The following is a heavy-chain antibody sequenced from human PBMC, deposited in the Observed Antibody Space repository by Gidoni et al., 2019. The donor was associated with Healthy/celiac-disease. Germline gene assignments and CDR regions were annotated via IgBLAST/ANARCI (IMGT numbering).Heavy chain of an antibody. CDR3: ASDGDYHYYYGMDV. J-gene: IGHJ6*02. CDR1: GFTFSSYS. CDR2: ISSSSSYI. D-gene: IGHD4-17*01. Sequence: EVQLVESGGGLVKPGVSLRLSCAASGFTFSSYSMNWVRQAPGKGLEWVSSISSSSSYIYYADSVKGRFTISRDNAKNSLYLQMNSLRAEDTAVYYGASDGDYHYYYGMDVWGQGTTVTVSS. V-gene: IGHV3-21*01.